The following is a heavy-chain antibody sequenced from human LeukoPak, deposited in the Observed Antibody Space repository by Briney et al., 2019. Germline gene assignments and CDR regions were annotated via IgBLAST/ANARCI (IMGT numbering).Heavy chain of an antibody. J-gene: IGHJ4*02. D-gene: IGHD5-12*01. V-gene: IGHV4-59*08. CDR2: IYHSGGT. CDR3: ARGGGYAVNSVFIDY. CDR1: GGSISSYY. Sequence: SETLSLTCTVSGGSISSYYWSWIRQPPGKGLEWIGSIYHSGGTYYNPSLKSRVTISVDTSKNQFSLKLSSVTAADTAVYYCARGGGYAVNSVFIDYWGQGTLVTVSS.